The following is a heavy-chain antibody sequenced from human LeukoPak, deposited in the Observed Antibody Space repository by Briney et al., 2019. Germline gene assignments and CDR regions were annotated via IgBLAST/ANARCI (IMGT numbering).Heavy chain of an antibody. Sequence: GSLRLSCAASGFTFSSYWMHWVRQAPGKGLVWVSRINSDGSSTSYADSVKGRFTISRDNAKNTLYLQMNSLRAEDTAVYYCARGASVVVPAAIRLDWGQGTLVTVSS. CDR2: INSDGSST. D-gene: IGHD2-2*01. V-gene: IGHV3-74*01. J-gene: IGHJ4*02. CDR1: GFTFSSYW. CDR3: ARGASVVVPAAIRLD.